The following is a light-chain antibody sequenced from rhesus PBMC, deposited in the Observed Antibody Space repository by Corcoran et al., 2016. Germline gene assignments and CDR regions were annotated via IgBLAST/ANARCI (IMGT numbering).Light chain of an antibody. Sequence: DTQMTQSPSSLSASVGDRVTITCRASQDISVWLAWYQQNPGKAPNLLIYKASTLQSGVPSRFRGGGSGTEFTLTISSLQPEDFATYYCQEHHTTPRTFGQGTKVEIK. CDR1: QDISVW. V-gene: IGKV1-21*01. CDR2: KAS. J-gene: IGKJ1*01. CDR3: QEHHTTPRT.